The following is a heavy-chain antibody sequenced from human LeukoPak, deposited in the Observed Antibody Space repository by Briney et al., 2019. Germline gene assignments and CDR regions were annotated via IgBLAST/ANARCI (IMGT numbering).Heavy chain of an antibody. CDR2: INPNSGNT. D-gene: IGHD2-2*01. V-gene: IGHV1-8*01. Sequence: ASVKVSCKASGYTFTSYDINWVRQATGQGLEWMGWINPNSGNTGYAQKFQGRVTMTRNTSITTAYMELRRLRSEDTAVYYLSRTTGVCSSTSCYFETCGQGTLVTVSS. CDR3: SRTTGVCSSTSCYFET. J-gene: IGHJ5*02. CDR1: GYTFTSYD.